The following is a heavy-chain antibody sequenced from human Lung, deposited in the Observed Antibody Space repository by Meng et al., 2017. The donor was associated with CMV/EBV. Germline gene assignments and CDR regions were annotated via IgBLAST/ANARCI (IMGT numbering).Heavy chain of an antibody. CDR1: GGSISISTW. D-gene: IGHD6-19*01. CDR3: ARDPYATGWAG. V-gene: IGHV4-4*02. Sequence: QIQRQESGPGLVKPSGTLSLTWAVSGGSISISTWWSWVRQPPGKGLEWIGEIYHSGGTNYNPSLRGRVTISLDKSKNQFSLTLRSVTAADTAVYYCARDPYATGWAGWGQGTLVTVSS. CDR2: IYHSGGT. J-gene: IGHJ4*02.